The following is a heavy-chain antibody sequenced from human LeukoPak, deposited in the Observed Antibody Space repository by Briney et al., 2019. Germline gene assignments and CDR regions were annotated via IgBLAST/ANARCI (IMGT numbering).Heavy chain of an antibody. D-gene: IGHD5-18*01. CDR3: ARTSDKPMVLTTDFDY. Sequence: GGSLRLSCAASGLTFRTYAMSWVRQAPGKELEWVSSISDSGGYTFYADSVKGRFTISRDNSKNTVYLQMNSLRAEDTAVYYCARTSDKPMVLTTDFDYWGQGTLVTVSS. J-gene: IGHJ4*02. CDR2: ISDSGGYT. CDR1: GLTFRTYA. V-gene: IGHV3-23*01.